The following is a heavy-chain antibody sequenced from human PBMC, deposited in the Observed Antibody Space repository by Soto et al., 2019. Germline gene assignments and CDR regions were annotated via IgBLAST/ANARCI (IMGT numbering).Heavy chain of an antibody. V-gene: IGHV1-18*01. CDR3: AGEQRVTILGVAKSPDDAFDI. Sequence: KVSCKASGYTFTSYGISWVRQAPGQGLEWMGWISAYNGNTNYAQKLQGRVTMTTDTSTSTAYMELRSLRSDDTAVYYCAGEQRVTILGVAKSPDDAFDIWGQGTMVTVSS. CDR2: ISAYNGNT. D-gene: IGHD3-3*01. CDR1: GYTFTSYG. J-gene: IGHJ3*02.